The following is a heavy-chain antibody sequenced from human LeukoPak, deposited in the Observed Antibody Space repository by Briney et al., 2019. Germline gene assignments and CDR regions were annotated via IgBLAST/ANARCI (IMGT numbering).Heavy chain of an antibody. CDR3: DRNDYGDPDAFDI. Sequence: GGSLKLSCAASGFTFSDFAMNWVRQAPGKGLEWVSTITRVSTYTYYSESVQGRFTISRDNHKDLLYLQLNSLRGDDSSICTRDRNDYGDPDAFDIWGQGTVVTVSS. J-gene: IGHJ3*02. CDR2: ITRVSTYT. V-gene: IGHV3-21*01. CDR1: GFTFSDFA. D-gene: IGHD4-17*01.